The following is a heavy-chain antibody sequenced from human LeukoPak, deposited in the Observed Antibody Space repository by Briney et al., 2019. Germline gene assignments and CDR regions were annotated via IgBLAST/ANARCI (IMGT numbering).Heavy chain of an antibody. CDR3: ARPLGY. J-gene: IGHJ4*02. Sequence: SETLSLTCAVYGGSFSGYYWSWIRKPPGKGLEWIGEINHSRSTNYNPSLKSRVTISVDTSKNQFSLKLSSVTAADTAVYYCARPLGYWGQGTLVTVSS. D-gene: IGHD3-16*01. CDR2: INHSRST. V-gene: IGHV4-34*01. CDR1: GGSFSGYY.